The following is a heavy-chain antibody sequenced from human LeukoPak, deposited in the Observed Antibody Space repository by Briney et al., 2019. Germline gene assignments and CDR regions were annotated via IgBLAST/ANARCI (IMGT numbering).Heavy chain of an antibody. J-gene: IGHJ4*02. D-gene: IGHD6-13*01. CDR2: INHSGST. Sequence: SETLSLTCTVSGGSISNYYWSWIRQPPGKGLEWIGEINHSGSTNYNPSLKSRVTISVDTSKNQFSLKLRSVTAADTAVYYCATIRAYSREKSFDYWGQGTLVTVSS. CDR1: GGSISNYY. CDR3: ATIRAYSREKSFDY. V-gene: IGHV4-34*01.